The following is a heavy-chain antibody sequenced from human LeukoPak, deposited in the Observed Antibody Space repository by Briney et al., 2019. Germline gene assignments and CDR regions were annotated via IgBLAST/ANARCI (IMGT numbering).Heavy chain of an antibody. CDR2: ISSSSSYI. Sequence: GGSLRLSCAASGFTFSSYSMNWVRQAPGTGLEWVSTISSSSSYIYYADSVKGRFTISRDNAKNSLYLQMNSLRAEDTAVYYCARDSRIQLWLNWGQGTLVTVSS. CDR3: ARDSRIQLWLN. V-gene: IGHV3-21*01. J-gene: IGHJ4*02. CDR1: GFTFSSYS. D-gene: IGHD5-18*01.